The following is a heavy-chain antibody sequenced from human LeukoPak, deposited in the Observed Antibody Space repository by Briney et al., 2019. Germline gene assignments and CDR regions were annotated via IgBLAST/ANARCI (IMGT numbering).Heavy chain of an antibody. CDR2: HSGSCGST. Sequence: GGSLRLPCAVSGFLFSSYAMSWAPQAPGKGLEWVLAHSGSCGSTYYADSVKGRFNIPRHNSKHRLHLQLNSVREDDTAVYCCAKARLRLNIAGAGVTFEYWGQGTLVTVPS. J-gene: IGHJ4*02. CDR3: AKARLRLNIAGAGVTFEY. V-gene: IGHV3-23*01. CDR1: GFLFSSYA. D-gene: IGHD6-19*01.